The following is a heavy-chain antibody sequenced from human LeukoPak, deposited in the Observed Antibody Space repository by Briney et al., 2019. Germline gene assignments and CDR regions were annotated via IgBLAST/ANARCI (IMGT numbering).Heavy chain of an antibody. CDR3: ARYSGYYLSYFDY. J-gene: IGHJ4*02. CDR1: DGSFSGYY. D-gene: IGHD3-22*01. V-gene: IGHV4-34*01. Sequence: PSEILSLTCAVYDGSFSGYYWSWIRQPPGKGLEWIGEINHSGGTNYNPSLKSRVTISVDTSKSQFSLKLSSVTAADTAMYYCARYSGYYLSYFDYWGQGTLVTVSS. CDR2: INHSGGT.